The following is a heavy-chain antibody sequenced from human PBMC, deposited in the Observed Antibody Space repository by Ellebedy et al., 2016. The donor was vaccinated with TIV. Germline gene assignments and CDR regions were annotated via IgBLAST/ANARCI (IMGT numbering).Heavy chain of an antibody. CDR1: GCSISSYY. CDR3: ARSSGWDRFDY. CDR2: IYYSGST. J-gene: IGHJ4*02. V-gene: IGHV4-59*01. Sequence: MPSETLSLTCTVPGCSISSYYWSWIRQPPGKGLEWIGYIYYSGSTNYNPSLESRVTIAVDTSKKQISLKLSSVTAADTAVYYCARSSGWDRFDYWGQGTLVTVSS. D-gene: IGHD6-19*01.